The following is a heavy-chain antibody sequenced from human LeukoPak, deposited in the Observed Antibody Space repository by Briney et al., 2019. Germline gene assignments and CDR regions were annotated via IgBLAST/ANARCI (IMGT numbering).Heavy chain of an antibody. CDR2: IIPILGIA. V-gene: IGHV1-69*04. CDR3: AREDYGSGSYYNPHWFDP. J-gene: IGHJ5*02. D-gene: IGHD3-10*01. Sequence: SVKVSCKASRGTFSSYAISWVRQAPGQGLEWMGRIIPILGIANYAQKFQGRVTITADKSTSTAYMELSSLRSEDTAVYYCAREDYGSGSYYNPHWFDPWGQGTLVTVSS. CDR1: RGTFSSYA.